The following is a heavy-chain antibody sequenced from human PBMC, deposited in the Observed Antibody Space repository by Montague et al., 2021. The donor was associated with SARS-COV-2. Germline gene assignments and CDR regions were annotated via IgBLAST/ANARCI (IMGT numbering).Heavy chain of an antibody. CDR3: ARTLVRGVPKSFDI. CDR2: TYYSGAT. CDR1: GGSITRNYYF. Sequence: SETLSLTCTVSGGSITRNYYFGSMRQPPGKGLVWFGNTYYSGATFINPSLVSRVTIFVDASNNHFSLTLPSVAAADAAVYYCARTLVRGVPKSFDIWGQGALVIVSS. J-gene: IGHJ3*02. D-gene: IGHD3-10*01. V-gene: IGHV4-39*01.